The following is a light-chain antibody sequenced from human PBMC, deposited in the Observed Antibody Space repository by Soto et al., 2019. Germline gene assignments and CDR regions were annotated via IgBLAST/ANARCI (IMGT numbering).Light chain of an antibody. CDR3: SSFTSSITYV. J-gene: IGLJ1*01. Sequence: QSVLTQPACVSGSPGQSITISCTGTGSDVGGYNSVSWYRQDPGKAPKLMIYDVTNRPSGVSNRFSGSKSGNTASLTISGLQAEDEADYYCSSFTSSITYVFGTGPKVTVL. CDR1: GSDVGGYNS. CDR2: DVT. V-gene: IGLV2-14*01.